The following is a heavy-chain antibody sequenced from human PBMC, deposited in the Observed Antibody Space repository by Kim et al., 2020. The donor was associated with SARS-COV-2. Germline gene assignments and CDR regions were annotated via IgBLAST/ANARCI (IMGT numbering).Heavy chain of an antibody. CDR2: ISGSGGST. Sequence: GGSLRLSCTASGFTFSSYAMSWVRQAPGKGLEWVSAISGSGGSTYYADSVKGRFTISRDNSKNTLYLQMNSLRAEDTAVYYCAKPNRRWITMIVVVRGDHADALDVWGQGTMVTVSS. D-gene: IGHD3-22*01. CDR1: GFTFSSYA. J-gene: IGHJ3*01. V-gene: IGHV3-23*01. CDR3: AKPNRRWITMIVVVRGDHADALDV.